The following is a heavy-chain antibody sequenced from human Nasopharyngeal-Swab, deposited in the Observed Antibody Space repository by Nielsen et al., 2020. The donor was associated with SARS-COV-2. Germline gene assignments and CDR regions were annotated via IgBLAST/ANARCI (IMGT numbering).Heavy chain of an antibody. CDR1: GFTFSSYA. J-gene: IGHJ4*02. CDR2: ISSNGGST. CDR3: VKEQVRGDCFDY. V-gene: IGHV3-64D*06. D-gene: IGHD2-21*01. Sequence: GESLKISCSASGFTFSSYAMHWVRQAPGKGLEYVSAISSNGGSTYYADSVKGRFTISRDNSKNTLYLQMSSLRAEDTAVYYCVKEQVRGDCFDYWGKGTLVTVSS.